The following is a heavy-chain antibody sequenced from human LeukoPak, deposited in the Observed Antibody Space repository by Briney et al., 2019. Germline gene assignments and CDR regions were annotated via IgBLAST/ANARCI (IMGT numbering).Heavy chain of an antibody. J-gene: IGHJ6*03. D-gene: IGHD2-15*01. CDR2: ISGSAITT. V-gene: IGHV3-23*01. CDR1: GFSFSNYA. CDR3: AKDGSSPRNYYMDV. Sequence: GRSLRLSCAASGFSFSNYAMSWVRQAPGKGLEWVSSISGSAITTYFADSVKGRFTISRDNSKNTLYLQMNSLRAEDTAVYYCAKDGSSPRNYYMDVWGKGTTVTVSS.